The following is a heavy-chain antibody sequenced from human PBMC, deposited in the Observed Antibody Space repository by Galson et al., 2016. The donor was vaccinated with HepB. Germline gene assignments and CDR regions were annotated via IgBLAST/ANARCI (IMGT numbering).Heavy chain of an antibody. Sequence: SLRLSCAASGFTFSRNWMSWVRQAPGKGLEWVANLKRDGSDKSYVDSVKGRFTISRDNATNSLYLQMDSLRAEDTAVYYCARHDYPFDPWGQGTLVTVSS. D-gene: IGHD4-11*01. V-gene: IGHV3-7*01. CDR2: LKRDGSDK. CDR1: GFTFSRNW. CDR3: ARHDYPFDP. J-gene: IGHJ5*02.